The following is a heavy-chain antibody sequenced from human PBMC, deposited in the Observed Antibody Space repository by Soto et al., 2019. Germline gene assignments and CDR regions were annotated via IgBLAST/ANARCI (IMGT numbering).Heavy chain of an antibody. CDR3: ANERAVVATSPDFDY. V-gene: IGHV3-30*18. CDR2: ASYDGSYK. J-gene: IGHJ4*02. Sequence: QVQLVESGGGVVQPGRSLRLSCAASGFTFSSFGMHWVRQAPGKGLEWVAVASYDGSYKYYADSVKGRFTISRDNSKNALYLQMNSHRAEDTAVYYGANERAVVATSPDFDYWGQGTLVTGSS. CDR1: GFTFSSFG. D-gene: IGHD5-12*01.